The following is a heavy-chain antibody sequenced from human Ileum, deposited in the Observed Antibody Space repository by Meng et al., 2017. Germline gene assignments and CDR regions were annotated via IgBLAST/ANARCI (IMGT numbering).Heavy chain of an antibody. V-gene: IGHV4-61*01. Sequence: QMQRQESGPGLVRLSETLSLTCTVSGASVSINNDGWGWIRQPPGKGLEWIGYGSTNHNPSLKSRVTISVDTSKNQFFLTLNSVTAADTAIYYCARDHWGSLDYWGQGILVTVSS. CDR2: GST. D-gene: IGHD7-27*01. CDR1: GASVSINNDG. CDR3: ARDHWGSLDY. J-gene: IGHJ4*02.